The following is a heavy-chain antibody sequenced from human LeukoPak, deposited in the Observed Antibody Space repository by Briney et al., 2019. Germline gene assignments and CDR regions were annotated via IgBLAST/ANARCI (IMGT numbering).Heavy chain of an antibody. Sequence: ASVKVSCKVSGYTLTELSMHWVRQAPGKGLEWMGGFDPEDGETIYAQKFQGRVTMTEDTSTDTAYMELSSLRSDDTAVYYCAALIRITMVRGVIDGLDIWGQGTMVTVSS. CDR1: GYTLTELS. D-gene: IGHD3-10*01. CDR2: FDPEDGET. V-gene: IGHV1-24*01. CDR3: AALIRITMVRGVIDGLDI. J-gene: IGHJ3*02.